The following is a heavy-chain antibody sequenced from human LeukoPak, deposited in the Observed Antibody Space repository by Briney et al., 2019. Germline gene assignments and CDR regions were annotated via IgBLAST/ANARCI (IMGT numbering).Heavy chain of an antibody. J-gene: IGHJ4*02. CDR1: GDSFSSVTDY. V-gene: IGHV4-39*01. CDR3: ARQSQYSGSQAPDY. Sequence: PSETLSLTCTVSGDSFSSVTDYWAWIRQPPGKGLEWIASGDYSGGTYYNPSLESRVAISADMSKNQFSLKLNSVTAADTAVYYCARQSQYSGSQAPDYWGQGTLVTVSS. CDR2: GDYSGGT. D-gene: IGHD5-12*01.